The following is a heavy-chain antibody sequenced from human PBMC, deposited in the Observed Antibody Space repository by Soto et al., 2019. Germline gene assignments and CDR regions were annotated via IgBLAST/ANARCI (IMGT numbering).Heavy chain of an antibody. CDR3: AKNGHPPYYYYGMDV. CDR2: ISGYNGDT. Sequence: QGQLVQAGAEVKKPGASVKVSCKASGYTFTRYGISWVRQSPGQGREWMGWISGYNGDTKYAQKFQGRVTMTVDTSTTTAYMKLRSLTSDDRAVYYCAKNGHPPYYYYGMDVWGQGTTVTVSS. D-gene: IGHD2-8*01. CDR1: GYTFTRYG. J-gene: IGHJ6*02. V-gene: IGHV1-18*01.